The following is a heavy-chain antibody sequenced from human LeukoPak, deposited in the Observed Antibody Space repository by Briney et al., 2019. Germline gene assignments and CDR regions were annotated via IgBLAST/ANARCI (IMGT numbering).Heavy chain of an antibody. D-gene: IGHD2-2*01. CDR2: IYTSGST. Sequence: SETLSLTCTVSGGSFSTYYWSWIRQPAGKGLEWIGRIYTSGSTTYNPSLKSRVTMSVDTSKSQFSLKLSSVTAADTAVYYCARYCSSTSCPVDAFDIWGQGTMVTVSS. CDR3: ARYCSSTSCPVDAFDI. CDR1: GGSFSTYY. J-gene: IGHJ3*02. V-gene: IGHV4-4*07.